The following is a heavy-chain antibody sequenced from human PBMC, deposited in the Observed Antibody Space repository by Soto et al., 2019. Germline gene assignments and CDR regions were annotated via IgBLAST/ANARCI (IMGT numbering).Heavy chain of an antibody. CDR2: ISYDGSNK. D-gene: IGHD3-3*01. CDR3: ANDYSITIFGVVIGYDYSYLDV. Sequence: QVQLVESGGGVVQPGRSLRLSCAASGFTFSSYGMHWVRQAPGKGLEWVAVISYDGSNKYYADSVKGRFTISRDNSKNTLYLKMNSLRAEDTAVYYCANDYSITIFGVVIGYDYSYLDVWGKGTTVTVSS. V-gene: IGHV3-30*18. CDR1: GFTFSSYG. J-gene: IGHJ6*03.